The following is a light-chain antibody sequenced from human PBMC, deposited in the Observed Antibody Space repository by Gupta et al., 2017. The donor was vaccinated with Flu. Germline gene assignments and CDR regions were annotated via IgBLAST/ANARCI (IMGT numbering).Light chain of an antibody. CDR3: QQDNTYHS. Sequence: DIQMTQSPSTLSASVGDRVTITCRASQSISNWLAWYQQKPGKAPKLLIYKASDLESGVPSRFSGSGSGTEFTLTISSLQPDDFATYYCQQDNTYHSFGQGTKLEIK. CDR1: QSISNW. CDR2: KAS. J-gene: IGKJ2*03. V-gene: IGKV1-5*03.